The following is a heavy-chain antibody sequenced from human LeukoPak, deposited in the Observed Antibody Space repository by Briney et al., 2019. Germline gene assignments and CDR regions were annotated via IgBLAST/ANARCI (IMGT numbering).Heavy chain of an antibody. CDR2: LYHSGST. CDR3: AIPYYYGSGSWLY. V-gene: IGHV4-39*01. CDR1: GGSISSSSYY. J-gene: IGHJ4*02. D-gene: IGHD3-10*01. Sequence: SETLSLTCTVSGGSISSSSYYWGWIRQPPGKGLEWIGSLYHSGSTFYNPSLKSRVTISVDTSKNQFSLKLNSVTAADTAVYYCAIPYYYGSGSWLYWGQGTLVTVSS.